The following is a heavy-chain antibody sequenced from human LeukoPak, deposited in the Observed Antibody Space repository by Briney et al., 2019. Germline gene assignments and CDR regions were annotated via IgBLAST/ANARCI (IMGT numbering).Heavy chain of an antibody. D-gene: IGHD2-21*01. Sequence: GGSLRLSCAASGFTFSSYGMHWVRQAPGKGLEWVAVIWYDGSNKYYADSVKGRFTISRDNSKNTLYLQMNSLRVEDTAVYHCARGDCGGATCPLDSWGQGTLVTVSS. V-gene: IGHV3-33*01. J-gene: IGHJ4*02. CDR1: GFTFSSYG. CDR3: ARGDCGGATCPLDS. CDR2: IWYDGSNK.